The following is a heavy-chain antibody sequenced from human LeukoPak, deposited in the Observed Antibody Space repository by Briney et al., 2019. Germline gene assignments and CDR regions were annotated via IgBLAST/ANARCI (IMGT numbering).Heavy chain of an antibody. D-gene: IGHD3-10*01. Sequence: GGSLRLSCAASGFTFNSYVMNWVRQAPGKGLEWVSGIIGSGRSTYYADSVRGRFSISRDNSKNTVYLQMNSLRVEDTAVYFCAKGFNYYASGSHFDSWGQGTLVTVSS. CDR2: IIGSGRST. J-gene: IGHJ4*02. CDR1: GFTFNSYV. V-gene: IGHV3-23*01. CDR3: AKGFNYYASGSHFDS.